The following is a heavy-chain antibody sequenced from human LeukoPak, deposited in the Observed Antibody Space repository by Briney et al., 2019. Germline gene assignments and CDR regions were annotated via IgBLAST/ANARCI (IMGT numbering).Heavy chain of an antibody. CDR1: GDTFTSYD. D-gene: IGHD5-18*01. J-gene: IGHJ4*02. Sequence: GASVKVSCKASGDTFTSYDINWVRQATGQGLEWMGWINTNTGNATYAQGFTGRFVFSLDTSVSTAYLQISSLKTEDTAVYYCARDPDRKDSYGSIFDYWGQGTLVPVSS. CDR2: INTNTGNA. CDR3: ARDPDRKDSYGSIFDY. V-gene: IGHV7-4-1*02.